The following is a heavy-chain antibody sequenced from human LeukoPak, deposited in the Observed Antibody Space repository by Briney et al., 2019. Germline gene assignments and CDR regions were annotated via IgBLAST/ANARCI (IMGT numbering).Heavy chain of an antibody. CDR3: ARVAARRVNWFDP. CDR2: MNPNSGNT. Sequence: ASVKVSCKASGYTFTSYDINGVRQATGQGLEWMGWMNPNSGNTGYAQKFQGRVTMTRNTSISTAYMELSSLRSEDTAVYYCARVAARRVNWFDPWGQGTLVTVSS. D-gene: IGHD6-25*01. CDR1: GYTFTSYD. J-gene: IGHJ5*02. V-gene: IGHV1-8*01.